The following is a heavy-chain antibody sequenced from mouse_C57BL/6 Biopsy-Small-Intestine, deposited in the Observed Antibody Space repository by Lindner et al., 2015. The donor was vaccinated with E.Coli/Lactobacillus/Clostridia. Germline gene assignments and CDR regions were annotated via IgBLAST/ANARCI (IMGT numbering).Heavy chain of an antibody. Sequence: VQLQESGPELVKPGASVKISCKASGYSFTGYYVNWVKQSPEESLEWIGEINPSTGGTTYNQKFKAKATLTVDKSSSTAYMQLKSLTSEDSAVYYCARLRLLDYWGQGTTLTVSS. CDR1: GYSFTGYY. CDR2: INPSTGGT. V-gene: IGHV1-42*01. D-gene: IGHD3-2*02. CDR3: ARLRLLDY. J-gene: IGHJ2*01.